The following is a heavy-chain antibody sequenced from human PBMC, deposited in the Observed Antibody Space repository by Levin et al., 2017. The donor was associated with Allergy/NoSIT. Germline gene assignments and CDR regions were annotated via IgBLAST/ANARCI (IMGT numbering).Heavy chain of an antibody. CDR1: GASISSASYF. Sequence: PSETLSLTCTVSGASISSASYFWSWIRQPVGKGLEWIGRIYTFGTTNYNPSFKSRVTMSMDKSKNQFSLRLASLTAADTAVYYCARGDYDSGSSDPWGQGTLVTVSS. V-gene: IGHV4-61*02. CDR3: ARGDYDSGSSDP. D-gene: IGHD3-10*01. J-gene: IGHJ5*02. CDR2: IYTFGTT.